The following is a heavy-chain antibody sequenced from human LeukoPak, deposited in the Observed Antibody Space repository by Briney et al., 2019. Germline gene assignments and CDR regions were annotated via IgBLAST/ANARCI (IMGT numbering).Heavy chain of an antibody. CDR3: AKDSDYDSSGMLDY. CDR1: GCTFSSYC. J-gene: IGHJ4*02. V-gene: IGHV3-30*18. Sequence: QPGGSLRLSCAASGCTFSSYCMHWVRQAPGKGLEWVAVISYDGSNKYYADSVKGRFTISRDNSKNTLYLQMNSLRAEDTAVYYCAKDSDYDSSGMLDYWGQGPLVTVSS. D-gene: IGHD3-22*01. CDR2: ISYDGSNK.